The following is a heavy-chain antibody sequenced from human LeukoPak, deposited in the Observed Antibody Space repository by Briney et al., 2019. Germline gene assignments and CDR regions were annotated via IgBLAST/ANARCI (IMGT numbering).Heavy chain of an antibody. V-gene: IGHV3-21*01. CDR1: GFTFSSYS. CDR2: ISSSSYI. D-gene: IGHD3-22*01. CDR3: ARATYDSSGYSS. Sequence: GGSLRLSCAASGFTFSSYSMNWVRQAPGKGLEWVSSISSSSYIYYADSVKGRFTISRDNAKNSLYLQMNSLRAEDTAVYYCARATYDSSGYSSWGQGTLVTVSS. J-gene: IGHJ5*02.